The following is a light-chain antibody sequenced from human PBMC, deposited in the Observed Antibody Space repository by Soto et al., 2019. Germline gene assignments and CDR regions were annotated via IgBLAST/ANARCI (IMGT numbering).Light chain of an antibody. CDR3: QQYDNLPRT. CDR2: DAS. V-gene: IGKV1-33*01. CDR1: QDISNY. Sequence: DIQMTQSPSSLSASVGDRVTITCQASQDISNYLNWYQQKPGKAPKLLIYDASNLETGVPSRFSGSGSGTDFTFTISSQQPEDIATYYCQQYDNLPRTFAGGNKVEIK. J-gene: IGKJ4*01.